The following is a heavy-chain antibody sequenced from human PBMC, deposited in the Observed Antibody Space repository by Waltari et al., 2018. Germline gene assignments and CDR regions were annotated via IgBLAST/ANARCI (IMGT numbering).Heavy chain of an antibody. CDR3: ARGSSYSSSSGGFEY. J-gene: IGHJ4*02. D-gene: IGHD6-6*01. CDR2: INPNGGST. CDR1: GYTFSDYY. Sequence: QVQLVQSGAEVKKPGASVKVSCKASGYTFSDYYIHWVRQAPGQGLEWMGWINPNGGSTHCTQKFQGRVTLTRDTSINTASMELSRLSSDDMATYYCARGSSYSSSSGGFEYWGPGTLVTVSS. V-gene: IGHV1-2*02.